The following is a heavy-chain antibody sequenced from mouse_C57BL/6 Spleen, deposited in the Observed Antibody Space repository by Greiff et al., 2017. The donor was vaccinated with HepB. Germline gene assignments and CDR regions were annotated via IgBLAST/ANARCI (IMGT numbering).Heavy chain of an antibody. V-gene: IGHV1-15*01. J-gene: IGHJ3*01. CDR3: TRYYYGSRGFAY. Sequence: VKLQESGAELVRPGASVTLSCKASGYTFTDYEMHWVKQTPVHGLEWIGAIDPETGGTAYNQKFKGKAILTADKSSSTAYMELRSLTSEDAAVYYCTRYYYGSRGFAYWGQGTLVTVSA. CDR1: GYTFTDYE. D-gene: IGHD1-1*01. CDR2: IDPETGGT.